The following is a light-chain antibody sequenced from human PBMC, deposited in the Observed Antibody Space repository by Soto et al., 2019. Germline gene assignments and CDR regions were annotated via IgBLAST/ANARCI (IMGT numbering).Light chain of an antibody. CDR1: SSDVGSYNL. CDR2: EVS. Sequence: QSVRTQPASVSGAPVRAITISCTENSSDVGSYNLVSWYQQHPGKAPKLMIYEVSKRPSGVSNRFSGSKSGNTASLTISGLQAEDEADYYCCSYAGSSTYVFGTGTKVTVL. J-gene: IGLJ1*01. CDR3: CSYAGSSTYV. V-gene: IGLV2-23*02.